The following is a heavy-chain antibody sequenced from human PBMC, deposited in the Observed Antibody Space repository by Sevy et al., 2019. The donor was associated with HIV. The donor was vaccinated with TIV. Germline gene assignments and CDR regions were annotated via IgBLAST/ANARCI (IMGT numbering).Heavy chain of an antibody. CDR2: IRYDGGTK. CDR3: AKGLGMVQGALLSDDV. Sequence: GGSLRLSCAASGFTFRSYGMHWVRQAPGKGLEWVTFIRYDGGTKYYADSVKGRFTISRDNSKNTVFLQMNSLRSEDTAVYYCAKGLGMVQGALLSDDVWGQGTMVTVSS. D-gene: IGHD3-10*01. V-gene: IGHV3-30*02. J-gene: IGHJ3*01. CDR1: GFTFRSYG.